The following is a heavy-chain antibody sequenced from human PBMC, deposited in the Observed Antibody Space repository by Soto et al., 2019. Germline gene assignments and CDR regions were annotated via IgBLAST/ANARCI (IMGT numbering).Heavy chain of an antibody. J-gene: IGHJ4*02. D-gene: IGHD3-22*01. V-gene: IGHV3-23*01. CDR2: ISGSGGST. Sequence: GGSLRLSCAASGFTFSSYAMSWVRQAPGKGLEWVSAISGSGGSTYYADSVKGRFTISRDNSKNTLYLQMNSLRAEDTAVYYCAKVTYYYDSSGYYLNDYWGQGTLVTVS. CDR3: AKVTYYYDSSGYYLNDY. CDR1: GFTFSSYA.